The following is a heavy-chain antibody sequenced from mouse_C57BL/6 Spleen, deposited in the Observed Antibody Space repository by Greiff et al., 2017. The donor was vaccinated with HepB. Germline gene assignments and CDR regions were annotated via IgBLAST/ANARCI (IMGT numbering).Heavy chain of an antibody. D-gene: IGHD4-1*01. Sequence: VQLQQPGAELVRPGTSVKLSCKASGYTFTSYWMHWVKQRPGQGLEWIGVIDPSDSYTNYNQKFKGKATLTVDTSSSTAYMQLSSLTSEDSAVYYCARSPNWDVGYYFDYWGQGTTLTVSS. CDR1: GYTFTSYW. CDR3: ARSPNWDVGYYFDY. CDR2: IDPSDSYT. J-gene: IGHJ2*01. V-gene: IGHV1-59*01.